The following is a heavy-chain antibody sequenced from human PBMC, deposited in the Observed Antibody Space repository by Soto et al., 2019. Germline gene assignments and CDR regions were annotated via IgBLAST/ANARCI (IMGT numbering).Heavy chain of an antibody. J-gene: IGHJ4*02. CDR3: ARLGSYRYLDY. CDR1: GGSFSGYY. CDR2: INHSGST. V-gene: IGHV4-34*01. Sequence: SETLSLTCAVYGGSFSGYYWSWIRQPPGKGLEWIGEINHSGSTNYNPSLKSRVTISVDTSKNQFSLKLSSVTAADTAVYYCARLGSYRYLDYWGQGTLVTVSS. D-gene: IGHD3-16*02.